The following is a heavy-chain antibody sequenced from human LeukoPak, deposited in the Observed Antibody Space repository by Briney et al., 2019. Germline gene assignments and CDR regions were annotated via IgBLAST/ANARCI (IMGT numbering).Heavy chain of an antibody. Sequence: PGGSLRLSCAASGFTFRSFWMSWVRQAPGKGLEWVANIKQDGSERYYMDSVKGRFTISRDNAKNSLYLRLSSLRAEDTAVYYCAREPYYYYYYMDVWGKGTTVTVPS. CDR2: IKQDGSER. J-gene: IGHJ6*03. V-gene: IGHV3-7*01. CDR3: AREPYYYYYYMDV. CDR1: GFTFRSFW.